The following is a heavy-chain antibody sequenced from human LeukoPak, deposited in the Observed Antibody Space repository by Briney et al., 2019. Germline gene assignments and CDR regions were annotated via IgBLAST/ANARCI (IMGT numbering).Heavy chain of an antibody. Sequence: SETLSLTCTVSGGSISSGGYYWSWIRQPPGKGLEWIGYIYHSGSTYYNPSLKSRVTISVDRSKNQFSLKLSSVTAADTAVYYCARRVELRVSGYDFDAFDIWGQGTMVTVSS. V-gene: IGHV4-30-2*01. J-gene: IGHJ3*02. D-gene: IGHD5-12*01. CDR2: IYHSGST. CDR1: GGSISSGGYY. CDR3: ARRVELRVSGYDFDAFDI.